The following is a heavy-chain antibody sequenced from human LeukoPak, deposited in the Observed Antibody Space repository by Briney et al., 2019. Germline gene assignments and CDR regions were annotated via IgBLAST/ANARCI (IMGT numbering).Heavy chain of an antibody. V-gene: IGHV4-59*01. D-gene: IGHD6-6*01. CDR1: GGSISSYY. Sequence: SETLSLTCTVSGGSISSYYWSWIRQPPGKGLEWIGYIYYSGSTNYNPSLKSRVTISVDTSKNQFSLKLSSVTAADTAVYYCARGSSIAARQGWFDPWGQGTLVTVSS. CDR2: IYYSGST. J-gene: IGHJ5*02. CDR3: ARGSSIAARQGWFDP.